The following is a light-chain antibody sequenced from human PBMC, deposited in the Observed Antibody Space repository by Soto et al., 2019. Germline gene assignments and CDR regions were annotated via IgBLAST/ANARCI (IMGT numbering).Light chain of an antibody. CDR1: QCVSSY. CDR2: DAS. CDR3: QQRSNWPGT. V-gene: IGKV3-11*01. Sequence: IVLTQSPATLSLSPGERATLSCRASQCVSSYLAWYQQKPGQAPRLLIYDASNRATGIPARFSGSGSGTDFTLTISSLEPEDFAVYYCQQRSNWPGTFGQGTKLEIK. J-gene: IGKJ2*01.